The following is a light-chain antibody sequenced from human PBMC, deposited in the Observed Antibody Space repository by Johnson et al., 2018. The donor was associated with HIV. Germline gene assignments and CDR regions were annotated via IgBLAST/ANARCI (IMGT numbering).Light chain of an antibody. Sequence: SILTQPPSVSAAPGQKVTISCSGSSSNIGNNYVSWYQQLPGTAPKLLIYDNNKRPSGIPDRFSASKSGTSATLGITGLQTGDEADYYCGTWDSSLSAGVFGTGTNVTVL. CDR3: GTWDSSLSAGV. J-gene: IGLJ1*01. CDR1: SSNIGNNY. V-gene: IGLV1-51*01. CDR2: DNN.